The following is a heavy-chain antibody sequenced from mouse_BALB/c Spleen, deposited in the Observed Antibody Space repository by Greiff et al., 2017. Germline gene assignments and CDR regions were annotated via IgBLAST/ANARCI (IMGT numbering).Heavy chain of an antibody. J-gene: IGHJ4*01. V-gene: IGHV1S137*01. CDR3: ARGGYDPHYYAMDY. CDR2: ISTYYGDA. Sequence: QVQLKESGAELVRPGVSVKISCKGSGYTFTDYAMHWVKQSHAKSLEWIGVISTYYGDASYNQKFKGKATMTVDKSSSTAYMELARLTSEDSAIYYCARGGYDPHYYAMDYWGQGTSVTVSS. D-gene: IGHD2-2*01. CDR1: GYTFTDYA.